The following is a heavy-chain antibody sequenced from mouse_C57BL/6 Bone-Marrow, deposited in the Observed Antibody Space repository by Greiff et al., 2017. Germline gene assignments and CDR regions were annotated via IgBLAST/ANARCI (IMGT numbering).Heavy chain of an antibody. CDR2: IYPRSGNT. Sequence: VKLQQSGAELARPGASVKLSCKASGYTFTSYGISWVKQRTGQGLEWIGEIYPRSGNTYYNEKFKGKATLTADKSSSTAYMELRSLTSEDSAVYFCARRGYYGSSYDYWGQGTTLTVSS. V-gene: IGHV1-81*01. CDR1: GYTFTSYG. D-gene: IGHD1-1*01. CDR3: ARRGYYGSSYDY. J-gene: IGHJ2*01.